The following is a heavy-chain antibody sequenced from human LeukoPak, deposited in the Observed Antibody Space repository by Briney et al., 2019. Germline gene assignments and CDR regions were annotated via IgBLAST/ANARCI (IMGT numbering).Heavy chain of an antibody. J-gene: IGHJ5*02. Sequence: QSGGSLRLSCAVSGLTFSGFWMHCVRHAPGKGLVWVSCISFDGSDATYADSVKGRFTISRDNAKNTLHLQMDSLTVEDTAVYCAVSNWMDPWGQGTLVTVSS. CDR2: ISFDGSDA. CDR3: VSNWMDP. V-gene: IGHV3-74*01. D-gene: IGHD6-19*01. CDR1: GLTFSGFW.